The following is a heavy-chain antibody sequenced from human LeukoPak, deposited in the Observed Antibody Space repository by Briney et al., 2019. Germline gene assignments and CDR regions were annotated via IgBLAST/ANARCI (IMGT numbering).Heavy chain of an antibody. J-gene: IGHJ4*02. V-gene: IGHV3-13*01. CDR2: IGTAGDT. Sequence: GGSLRLSCAASGFTFSSYDMHWVRQATGKGLEWVSAIGTAGDTYYADSVKGRFTISRDNSKNTLYLQMNSLRAEDTAVYYCAKDHGERDGYDFWSGYNFDYWGQGTLVTVSS. CDR3: AKDHGERDGYDFWSGYNFDY. D-gene: IGHD3-3*01. CDR1: GFTFSSYD.